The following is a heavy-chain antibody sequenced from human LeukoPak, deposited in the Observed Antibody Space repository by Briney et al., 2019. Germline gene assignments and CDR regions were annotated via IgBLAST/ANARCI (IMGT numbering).Heavy chain of an antibody. CDR2: IYNSGST. V-gene: IGHV4-59*01. CDR3: ARGDYGGYRP. J-gene: IGHJ4*02. Sequence: KASETLSLTCTVSGGSTSSYYWSWIRQPPGKGLEWIGYIYNSGSTNYNPSLKSRVTISIDTSKNQFSLKLSSVTAADTAVYYCARGDYGGYRPWGQGTLVTVSS. CDR1: GGSTSSYY. D-gene: IGHD4-17*01.